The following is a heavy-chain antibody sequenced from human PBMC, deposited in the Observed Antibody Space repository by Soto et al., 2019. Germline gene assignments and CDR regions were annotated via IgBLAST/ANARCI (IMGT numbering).Heavy chain of an antibody. D-gene: IGHD6-6*01. Sequence: GASVKVSCKASGYTFTSYYMHWVRQAPGQGLEWMGIINPSGGSTSYAQKFQGRVTMTRDTSTSTVYMELSSLRSEDTAVYYCARDEYSSSSGPWEFDYWGQGTLVTVSS. V-gene: IGHV1-46*03. CDR3: ARDEYSSSSGPWEFDY. CDR1: GYTFTSYY. CDR2: INPSGGST. J-gene: IGHJ4*02.